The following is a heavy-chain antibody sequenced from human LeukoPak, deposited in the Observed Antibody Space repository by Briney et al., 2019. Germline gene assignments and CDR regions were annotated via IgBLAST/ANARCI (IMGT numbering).Heavy chain of an antibody. V-gene: IGHV4-30-4*08. CDR1: GGSISSGDYY. J-gene: IGHJ6*03. D-gene: IGHD3-16*01. CDR3: ARTQGGDPYYYMDV. CDR2: IYYSGST. Sequence: SEALSLTCTVSGGSISSGDYYWSWIRQPPGKGLEWIGYIYYSGSTYYNPSLKSRVTISVDTSKNQFSLKLSSVTAADTAVYYCARTQGGDPYYYMDVWGKGTTVTVSS.